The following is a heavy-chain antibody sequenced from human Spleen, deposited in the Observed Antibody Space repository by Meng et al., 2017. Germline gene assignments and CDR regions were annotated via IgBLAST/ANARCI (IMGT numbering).Heavy chain of an antibody. D-gene: IGHD2/OR15-2a*01. Sequence: VQVVEAGGGLAQTGGSLRPSCAASGFTVSSNYMSWVRQAPGKGLEWVPVIYSGGSTYYADSVKGRFTISRDNSKNTVYLQMDSLRAEDTAVYYCARDLSYFDLWGRGTLVTVSS. CDR3: ARDLSYFDL. CDR2: IYSGGST. CDR1: GFTVSSNY. V-gene: IGHV3-66*02. J-gene: IGHJ2*01.